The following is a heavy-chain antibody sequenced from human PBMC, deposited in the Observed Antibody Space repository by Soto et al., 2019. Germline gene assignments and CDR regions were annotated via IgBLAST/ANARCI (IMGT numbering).Heavy chain of an antibody. J-gene: IGHJ3*02. Sequence: PGVSLRLSCAAPGFTFSSYSMNWVRQAPGKGLEWVSYISSSSSTIYYADSVKGRFTISRDNAKNSLYLQMNSLRAEDTAVYYCARNQSSKWLRFPRDDAFDIWGQGTMVTVSS. CDR1: GFTFSSYS. D-gene: IGHD5-12*01. CDR3: ARNQSSKWLRFPRDDAFDI. V-gene: IGHV3-48*01. CDR2: ISSSSSTI.